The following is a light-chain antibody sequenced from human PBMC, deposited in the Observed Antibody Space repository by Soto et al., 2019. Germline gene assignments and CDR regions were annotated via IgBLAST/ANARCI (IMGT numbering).Light chain of an antibody. J-gene: IGKJ1*01. CDR1: QNINSW. Sequence: DIQMTQSPSTLSASVGDRVTITCRASQNINSWVAWYQQKPGKAPNLLIYKASNLESGVPSRFSGSGSGTEFTLTISSLQPDDFATYYCQQYDSYWTFGQGTKVEIK. CDR2: KAS. V-gene: IGKV1-5*03. CDR3: QQYDSYWT.